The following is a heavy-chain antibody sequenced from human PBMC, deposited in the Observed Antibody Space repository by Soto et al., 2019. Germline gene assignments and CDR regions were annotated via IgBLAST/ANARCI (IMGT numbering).Heavy chain of an antibody. J-gene: IGHJ5*02. CDR3: AKDEDCSGGSRGRCWFDP. CDR2: IIPIFGTA. D-gene: IGHD2-15*01. Sequence: SVKVSCKASGGTFSSYAISWVRQAPGQGREWMGGIIPIFGTANYAQKFQGRVTITADESTSTAYMEMSSLRSEDTAVYYCAKDEDCSGGSRGRCWFDPWGQGTLVTVSS. V-gene: IGHV1-69*13. CDR1: GGTFSSYA.